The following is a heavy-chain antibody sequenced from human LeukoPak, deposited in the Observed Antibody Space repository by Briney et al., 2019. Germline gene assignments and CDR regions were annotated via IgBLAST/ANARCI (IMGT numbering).Heavy chain of an antibody. Sequence: SVTVSCKASGGTFSSYAISWVRQAPGQGLEWMGGIIPIFGTANYAQKFQGRVTITADESTSTAYMELSSLRSEDTAVYYCARDSTERGPFDYWGQGTLVTVSS. V-gene: IGHV1-69*01. CDR2: IIPIFGTA. CDR3: ARDSTERGPFDY. J-gene: IGHJ4*02. D-gene: IGHD4-17*01. CDR1: GGTFSSYA.